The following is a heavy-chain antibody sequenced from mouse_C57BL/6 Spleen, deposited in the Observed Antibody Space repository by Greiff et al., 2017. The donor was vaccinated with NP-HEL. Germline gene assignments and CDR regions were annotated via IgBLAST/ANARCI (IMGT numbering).Heavy chain of an antibody. CDR2: IYPGSGNT. Sequence: QVQLQQSGPELVKPGASVKISCKASGYSFTSYYIHWVKQRPGQGLEWIGWIYPGSGNTKYNEKFKGKATLTADTSSSTAYMQLSSLTSEDSAVYYCARPLYYGSSPYAMDDWGQGTSVTVSS. V-gene: IGHV1-66*01. J-gene: IGHJ4*01. CDR1: GYSFTSYY. CDR3: ARPLYYGSSPYAMDD. D-gene: IGHD1-1*01.